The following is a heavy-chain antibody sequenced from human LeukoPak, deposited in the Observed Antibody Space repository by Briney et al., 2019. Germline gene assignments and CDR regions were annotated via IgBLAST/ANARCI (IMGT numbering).Heavy chain of an antibody. J-gene: IGHJ6*03. CDR1: GFTFSSYA. CDR2: ISYDGSNK. CDR3: ARAVSASPYYYYMDV. V-gene: IGHV3-30*04. Sequence: GGSLRLSCAASGFTFSSYAMHWVRQAPGKGLEWVAVISYDGSNKYYADSVKGRFTISRDNAKNSLYLQMNSLRAEDTAVYYCARAVSASPYYYYMDVWGKGTTVTVSS.